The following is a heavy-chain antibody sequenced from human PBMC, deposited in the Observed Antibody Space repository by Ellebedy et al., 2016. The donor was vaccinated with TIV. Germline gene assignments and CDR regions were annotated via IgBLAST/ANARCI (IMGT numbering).Heavy chain of an antibody. CDR1: GGSFSGYY. CDR2: INHSGST. J-gene: IGHJ4*02. D-gene: IGHD2-2*01. V-gene: IGHV4-34*01. Sequence: GSLRLXXAVYGGSFSGYYWSWIRQPPGKGLEWIGEINHSGSTNYNPSLKSRVTLSVDTSKNQFSLKLSSVTAADTAVYYCARGGGYCSSTSCYDDYWGQGTLVTVSS. CDR3: ARGGGYCSSTSCYDDY.